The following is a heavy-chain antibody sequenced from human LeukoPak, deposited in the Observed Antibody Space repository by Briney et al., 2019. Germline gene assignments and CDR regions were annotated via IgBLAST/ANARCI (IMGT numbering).Heavy chain of an antibody. Sequence: PGGSLRLSCAASGFTFSSYSMNWVRQAPGKGLEWVSSISGSSSYIYYADSVKGRFTISRDNAKNSLYLQMNSLRAGDTAVYYCARRWRWLVGFDYWGQGTLVTVSS. J-gene: IGHJ4*02. CDR1: GFTFSSYS. D-gene: IGHD6-19*01. V-gene: IGHV3-21*01. CDR3: ARRWRWLVGFDY. CDR2: ISGSSSYI.